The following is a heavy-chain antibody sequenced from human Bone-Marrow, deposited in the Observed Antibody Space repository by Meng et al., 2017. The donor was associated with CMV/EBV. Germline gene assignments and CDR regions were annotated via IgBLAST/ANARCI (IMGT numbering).Heavy chain of an antibody. Sequence: GESLKISCAASGFTFSSYSMNLVRQAPGKGLEWVSHISSSSSTIYYADSVKGRFTISRDNAKSSLYLQMNSLRAEDKAVYYCARDAGDYEYGMDVWVQGTTVTVSS. CDR1: GFTFSSYS. J-gene: IGHJ6*02. CDR3: ARDAGDYEYGMDV. CDR2: ISSSSSTI. V-gene: IGHV3-48*04.